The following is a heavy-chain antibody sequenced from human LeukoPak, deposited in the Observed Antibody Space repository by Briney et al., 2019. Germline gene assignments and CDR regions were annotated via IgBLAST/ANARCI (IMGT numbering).Heavy chain of an antibody. CDR3: ARDSLFSDIVVVVAAVLLPDY. V-gene: IGHV3-30-3*01. CDR1: GFTFSSYA. J-gene: IGHJ4*02. CDR2: ISYDGSNR. Sequence: GGSLRLSCAASGFTFSSYAMHWVRQAPGKGLEWVAVISYDGSNRYYADSVKGRFTISRDNSKNTLYLQMNSLRAEDTAVYYCARDSLFSDIVVVVAAVLLPDYWGQGTLVTVSS. D-gene: IGHD2-15*01.